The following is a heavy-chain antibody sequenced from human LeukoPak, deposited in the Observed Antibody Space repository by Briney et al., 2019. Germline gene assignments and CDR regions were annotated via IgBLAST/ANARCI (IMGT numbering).Heavy chain of an antibody. Sequence: PSETLSLTCTVSGGSISSSSYYWGWIRQPPGKGLEWIGRIYTSGSTNYNPSLKSRVTMSVDTSKNQFSLKLSSVTAADTAVYYCARAGDYYDSSGYAAFDYWGQGTLVTVSS. CDR1: GGSISSSSYY. CDR2: IYTSGST. J-gene: IGHJ4*02. CDR3: ARAGDYYDSSGYAAFDY. D-gene: IGHD3-22*01. V-gene: IGHV4-39*07.